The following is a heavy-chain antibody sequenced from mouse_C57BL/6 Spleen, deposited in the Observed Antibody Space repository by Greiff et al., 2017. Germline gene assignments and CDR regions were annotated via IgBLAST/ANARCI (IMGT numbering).Heavy chain of an antibody. CDR1: GYTFTSYG. Sequence: QVQLQQSGAELARPGASVKLSCKASGYTFTSYGISWVKQRTGQGLEWIGVIHPRSGNTYYNEKFKGQATLTADKSSSTAYMELRRLTSEDSAVYFRSITAVVAHWYFDVGGKGTTVTVSS. D-gene: IGHD1-1*01. J-gene: IGHJ1*03. V-gene: IGHV1-81*01. CDR3: SITAVVAHWYFDV. CDR2: IHPRSGNT.